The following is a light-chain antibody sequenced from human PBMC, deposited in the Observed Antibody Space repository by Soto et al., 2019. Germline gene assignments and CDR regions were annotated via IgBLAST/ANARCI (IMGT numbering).Light chain of an antibody. V-gene: IGLV1-44*01. CDR1: SSNIGSNT. CDR2: SNS. Sequence: QSVLTQPPSASGTPGQRVTISCSGSSSNIGSNTVNWYQQLPGTAPKVLIYSNSQRPSGVPDRFSGSNSGTSASLAISGLQSEDEADYYCAAWDDSLNGPLFGGGTKLTVL. J-gene: IGLJ2*01. CDR3: AAWDDSLNGPL.